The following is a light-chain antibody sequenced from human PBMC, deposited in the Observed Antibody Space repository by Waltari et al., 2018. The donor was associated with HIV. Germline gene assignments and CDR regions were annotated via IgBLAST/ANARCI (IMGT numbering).Light chain of an antibody. Sequence: QSVLTQPPSASGTPGQRVTISCSGSRSNIGINSVNWYQQFPGTAPKLLIYTNNPVPSGVPKRFSSSKSGTSASLAISRFQSEDEADYYCEAWDDSLNGVVFGGGTKLTVL. CDR3: EAWDDSLNGVV. CDR1: RSNIGINS. J-gene: IGLJ2*01. V-gene: IGLV1-44*01. CDR2: TNN.